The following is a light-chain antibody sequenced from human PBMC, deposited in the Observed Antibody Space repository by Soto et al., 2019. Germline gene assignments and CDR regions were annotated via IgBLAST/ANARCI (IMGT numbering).Light chain of an antibody. Sequence: EIVRTQSPATLSVSPGERVTLSCRASQSVSSNLAWYQQKPGQAPKLLIYGASTRATGIPARFSGSGSGTEFTLTISSLQSEDFAVYYCQQYDNCPYTFGQGTKLEIK. CDR1: QSVSSN. CDR2: GAS. J-gene: IGKJ2*01. CDR3: QQYDNCPYT. V-gene: IGKV3-15*01.